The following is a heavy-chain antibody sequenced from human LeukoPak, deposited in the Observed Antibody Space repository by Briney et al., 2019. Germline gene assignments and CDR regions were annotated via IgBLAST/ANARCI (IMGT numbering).Heavy chain of an antibody. J-gene: IGHJ4*02. V-gene: IGHV4-39*01. D-gene: IGHD3-16*01. CDR3: ARGGSRLTTAGDLDY. CDR2: IYYSGTT. Sequence: SETLSLTCTVSGGSISTRRYYWGWIRQPPGKGLEWIGSIYYSGTTYYNLSLKSRVTISVDTSRNQFSLRLSSVTAADTAVYYCARGGSRLTTAGDLDYWGQGTLVTVSS. CDR1: GGSISTRRYY.